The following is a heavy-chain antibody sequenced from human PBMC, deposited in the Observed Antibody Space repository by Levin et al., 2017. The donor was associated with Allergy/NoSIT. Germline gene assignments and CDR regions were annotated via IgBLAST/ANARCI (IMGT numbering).Heavy chain of an antibody. CDR3: ARVPRGVIIYYGMDV. V-gene: IGHV4-34*01. Sequence: SQTLSLTCAVYGGSFSGYYWSWIRQPPGKGLEWIGEINHSGSTNYNPSLKSRVTISVDTSKNQFSLKLSSVTAADTAVYYCARVPRGVIIYYGMDVWGQGTTVTVSS. CDR1: GGSFSGYY. J-gene: IGHJ6*02. CDR2: INHSGST. D-gene: IGHD3-10*01.